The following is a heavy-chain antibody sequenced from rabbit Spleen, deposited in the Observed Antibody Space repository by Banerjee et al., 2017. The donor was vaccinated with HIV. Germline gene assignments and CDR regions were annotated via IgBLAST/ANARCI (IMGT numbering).Heavy chain of an antibody. D-gene: IGHD1-1*01. CDR2: INTATGKG. J-gene: IGHJ4*01. CDR1: GFSFSSSDY. Sequence: QSLEESGGDLVKPGASLTLTCTASGFSFSSSDYMCWVRQAPGKGLEWIACINTATGKGVYANWAKGRFTISRTSSTTVTLQMTSLTAADTATYFCARDLVAVIGWNFSLWGPGTLVTVS. V-gene: IGHV1S40*01. CDR3: ARDLVAVIGWNFSL.